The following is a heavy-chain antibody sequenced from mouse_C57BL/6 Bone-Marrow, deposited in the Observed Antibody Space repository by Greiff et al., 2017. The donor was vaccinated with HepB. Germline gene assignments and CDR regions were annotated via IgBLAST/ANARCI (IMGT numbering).Heavy chain of an antibody. J-gene: IGHJ1*03. D-gene: IGHD1-1*01. Sequence: EVKLMESGAELVKPGASVKLSCTASGFNIKDYYMHWVKQRTEQGLEWIGRIDPEDGETKYAPKFQGKATITADTSSNTAYLQLSSLTSEDTAVYYCAIPPYYYGSSYWYFDVWGTGTTVTVSS. CDR1: GFNIKDYY. CDR3: AIPPYYYGSSYWYFDV. V-gene: IGHV14-2*01. CDR2: IDPEDGET.